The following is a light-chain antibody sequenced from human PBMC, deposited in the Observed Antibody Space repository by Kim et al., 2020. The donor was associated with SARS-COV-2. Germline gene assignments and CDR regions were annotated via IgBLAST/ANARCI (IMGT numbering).Light chain of an antibody. Sequence: GDRVTITCRASQNVSTYLNWYHQRPGKAPNLLIHAASTLHSGVPSRFSGSGSGTDFTLTIRNLQPEDFATYYCQQSYSTVWTFGQGTKVDIK. CDR1: QNVSTY. V-gene: IGKV1-39*01. CDR3: QQSYSTVWT. CDR2: AAS. J-gene: IGKJ1*01.